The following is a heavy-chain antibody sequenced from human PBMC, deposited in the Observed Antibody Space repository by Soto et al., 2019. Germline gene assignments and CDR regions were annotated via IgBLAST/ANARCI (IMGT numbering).Heavy chain of an antibody. CDR1: GGSISSGGYY. V-gene: IGHV4-31*03. D-gene: IGHD3-10*01. J-gene: IGHJ6*03. Sequence: SETLSLTCTVSGGSISSGGYYWSWIRQHPGKGLEWIGYIYYSGSTYYNPSLKSRVTISVDTSKNQFSLKLSSVTAADTAVYYCARLVILSKGSGSFHYYYYYYMDVWGKGTTVTVSS. CDR2: IYYSGST. CDR3: ARLVILSKGSGSFHYYYYYYMDV.